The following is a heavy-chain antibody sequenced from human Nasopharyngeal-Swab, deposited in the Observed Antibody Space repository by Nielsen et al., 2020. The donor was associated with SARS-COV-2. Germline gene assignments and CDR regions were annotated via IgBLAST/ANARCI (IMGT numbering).Heavy chain of an antibody. Sequence: GSLRLSCTVSGYSISSGYYWGWIRQPPGKGLEWIGSIYHSGSTYYNPSLKSRVTISVDTSKNQFSLKLSSVTAADTAVYYCARAPYDVSTALYGGDYYNYYAMDVWGQGTTVTVSS. J-gene: IGHJ6*02. V-gene: IGHV4-38-2*02. D-gene: IGHD3-9*01. CDR3: ARAPYDVSTALYGGDYYNYYAMDV. CDR2: IYHSGST. CDR1: GYSISSGYY.